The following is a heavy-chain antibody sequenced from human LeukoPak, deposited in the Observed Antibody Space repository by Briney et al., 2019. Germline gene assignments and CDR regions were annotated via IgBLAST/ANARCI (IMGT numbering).Heavy chain of an antibody. V-gene: IGHV1-2*02. CDR1: GYTFTSYG. J-gene: IGHJ4*02. CDR3: SRGVGDWPFYDY. D-gene: IGHD2-21*02. Sequence: GASVKVSCKASGYTFTSYGISWVRQAPGQGLEWMGWINPNSGGTNYAQKFQGRVTMTRDTSISTAYMELSRLRSDDTAVYYCSRGVGDWPFYDYWGQGTLVTVSS. CDR2: INPNSGGT.